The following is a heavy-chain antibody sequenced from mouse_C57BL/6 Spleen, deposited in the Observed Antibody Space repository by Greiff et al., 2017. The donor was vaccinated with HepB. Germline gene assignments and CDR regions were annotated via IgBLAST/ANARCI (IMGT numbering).Heavy chain of an antibody. J-gene: IGHJ2*01. CDR2: INPGSGGT. D-gene: IGHD2-3*01. Sequence: VNVVESGAELVRPGTSVKVSCKASGYAFTNYLIEWVKQRPGQGLEWIGVINPGSGGTNYNEKFKGKATLTADKSSSTAYMQLSSLTSEDSAVYFCARRRDYDGFFDYWGQGTTLTVSS. CDR1: GYAFTNYL. V-gene: IGHV1-54*01. CDR3: ARRRDYDGFFDY.